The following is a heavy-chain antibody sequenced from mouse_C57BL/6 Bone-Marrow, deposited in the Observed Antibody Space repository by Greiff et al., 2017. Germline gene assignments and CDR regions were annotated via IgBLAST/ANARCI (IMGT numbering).Heavy chain of an antibody. CDR1: GYTFTSYW. D-gene: IGHD2-4*01. J-gene: IGHJ2*01. CDR3: ARGGLRRGY. V-gene: IGHV1-50*01. CDR2: IDPSDSYP. Sequence: QVQLQQPGAELVKPGASVKLSCKASGYTFTSYWMQWVKQRPGQGLEWIGEIDPSDSYPNYNQKFKGKATLTVDTSSSTAYMQLSSLTSEDSAVYYCARGGLRRGYWGQGTTLTVSS.